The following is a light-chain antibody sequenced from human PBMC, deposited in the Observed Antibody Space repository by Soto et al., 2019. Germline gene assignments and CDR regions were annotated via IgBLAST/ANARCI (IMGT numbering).Light chain of an antibody. CDR2: AAS. Sequence: EIVLTQSPGTLSLPPGERATLSCRASQSVSSTYLSWYQQKPGQAPRLLIYAASSRETGIPDTFSGSGSGTDFTLTISRLEPEDFAVYYCQQYDSSPYTFGQGTKLEIK. V-gene: IGKV3-20*01. CDR3: QQYDSSPYT. J-gene: IGKJ2*01. CDR1: QSVSSTY.